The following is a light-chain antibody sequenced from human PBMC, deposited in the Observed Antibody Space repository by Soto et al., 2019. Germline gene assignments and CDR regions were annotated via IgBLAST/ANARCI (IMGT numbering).Light chain of an antibody. CDR1: KLGDKY. J-gene: IGLJ2*01. CDR2: QDS. CDR3: QAWDSSNRVV. Sequence: SYELTQPPSVSVSPGQTASITCSGDKLGDKYACWYQQKPGQSPVLVIYQDSKRPSGIPERFSGSNSGNTAAQTISWTQAMAEADYYCQAWDSSNRVVFGGGTKLTVL. V-gene: IGLV3-1*01.